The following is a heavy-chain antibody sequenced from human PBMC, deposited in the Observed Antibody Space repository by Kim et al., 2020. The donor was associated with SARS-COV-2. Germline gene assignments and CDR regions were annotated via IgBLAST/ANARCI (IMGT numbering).Heavy chain of an antibody. Sequence: GGSLRLSCAASGFTFSNAWMSWVRQAPGKGLEWVGRIKSKTDGGTTDYAAPVKGRFTISRDDSKNTLYLQMNSLKTEDTAVYYCTTDIVVVPAANQLPYGMDVWGQGTTVTVSS. J-gene: IGHJ6*02. CDR3: TTDIVVVPAANQLPYGMDV. V-gene: IGHV3-15*01. CDR1: GFTFSNAW. CDR2: IKSKTDGGTT. D-gene: IGHD2-2*01.